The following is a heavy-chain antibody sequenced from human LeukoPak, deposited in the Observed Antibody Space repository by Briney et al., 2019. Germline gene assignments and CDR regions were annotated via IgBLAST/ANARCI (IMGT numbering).Heavy chain of an antibody. J-gene: IGHJ4*02. CDR2: INHSGST. D-gene: IGHD1-26*01. V-gene: IGHV4-34*01. Sequence: SETLSLTCAVYGGSFSGYYWSWIRQPPGKGLEWIGEINHSGSTNYNPSLKSRVTISVDTPKNQFSLKLSSVTAADTAVYYCARGRVRAKRSDFDYWGQGTLVTVSS. CDR3: ARGRVRAKRSDFDY. CDR1: GGSFSGYY.